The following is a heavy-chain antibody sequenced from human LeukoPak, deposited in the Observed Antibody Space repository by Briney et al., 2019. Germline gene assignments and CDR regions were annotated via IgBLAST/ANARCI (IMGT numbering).Heavy chain of an antibody. CDR2: ISSSNNYI. J-gene: IGHJ4*02. D-gene: IGHD6-13*01. V-gene: IGHV3-21*01. CDR3: ARSDGSSWYASNEDY. CDR1: GFTFSNYN. Sequence: GGSLRLSCAASGFTFSNYNMNWVRQAPGKGLEWVSSISSSNNYIYYADSVQGRFTISRDNAKNSLYLQMNSLRAEDTAVYYCARSDGSSWYASNEDYWGQGTLVTVSS.